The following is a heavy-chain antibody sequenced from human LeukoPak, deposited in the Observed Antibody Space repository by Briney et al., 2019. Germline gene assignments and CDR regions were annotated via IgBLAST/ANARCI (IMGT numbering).Heavy chain of an antibody. CDR3: ARAYYYDSGSYYGHFDY. CDR2: ISGSSTTI. D-gene: IGHD3-10*01. J-gene: IGHJ4*02. CDR1: GFTFSSYS. V-gene: IGHV3-48*01. Sequence: GGSLRLSCAASGFTFSSYSINWVRQSPGKGLEWVSYISGSSTTIYYADSVKGRFTISRDNAKNSLYLQMNSLRAEDTALYYCARAYYYDSGSYYGHFDYWGRGTLVTVSS.